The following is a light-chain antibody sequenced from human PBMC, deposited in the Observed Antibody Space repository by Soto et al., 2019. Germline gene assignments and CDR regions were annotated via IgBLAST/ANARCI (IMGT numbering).Light chain of an antibody. Sequence: QSALTQPASVSGSPGQSITISCTGTSSDVGGYNYVSWYQQHPGKAPKLMIYEVSNRPSGVSNRFSGSKSGSTASLTISGLQAEDEADYYCSSYTSSSIGVFGTGTKLTVL. CDR3: SSYTSSSIGV. J-gene: IGLJ1*01. CDR2: EVS. CDR1: SSDVGGYNY. V-gene: IGLV2-14*01.